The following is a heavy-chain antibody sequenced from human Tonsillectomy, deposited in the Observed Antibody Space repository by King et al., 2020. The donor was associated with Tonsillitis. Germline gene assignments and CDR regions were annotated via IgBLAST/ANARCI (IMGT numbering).Heavy chain of an antibody. CDR1: GSSTNGYY. CDR3: VRVRSYYDLLFDY. Sequence: VQLQESGPGLVTPSETLSLTCTVSGSSTNGYYWGWIRQPPGGGLQWVGHFFDIGDTNYNPFLNGRVTISVDTSKNPLSLRLSSVTAADTAVYYCVRVRSYYDLLFDYWGQGTLVIVSS. V-gene: IGHV4-59*01. J-gene: IGHJ4*02. CDR2: FFDIGDT. D-gene: IGHD3-3*01.